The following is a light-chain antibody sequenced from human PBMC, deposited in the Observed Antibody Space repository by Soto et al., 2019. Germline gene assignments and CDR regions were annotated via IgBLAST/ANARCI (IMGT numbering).Light chain of an antibody. J-gene: IGKJ1*01. CDR2: GAS. V-gene: IGKV3-20*01. CDR3: QQYGSSGWT. Sequence: EIVLTQSPGTLSLSPGERATLSCRASQSVSSSYLAWYQQKPGQAPRPLIYGASSRATAIPDRFSGSGSGTDFTLTISRLEPEDFAVYYCQQYGSSGWTFGHGTKVEIK. CDR1: QSVSSSY.